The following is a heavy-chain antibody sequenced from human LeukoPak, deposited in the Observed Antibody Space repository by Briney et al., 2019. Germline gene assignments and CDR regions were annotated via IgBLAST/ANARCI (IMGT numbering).Heavy chain of an antibody. CDR2: IKGDETEK. Sequence: PGRSLRVSCAASGFTFSDFGMNWVRQAPGKGLEWVAFIKGDETEKHYVDSLKGRFTISRDNAENSLSLQMNSLTVEDTAVYFCARGRFFYGWGIDVWGQGTTVIVSS. J-gene: IGHJ6*02. CDR3: ARGRFFYGWGIDV. D-gene: IGHD2/OR15-2a*01. CDR1: GFTFSDFG. V-gene: IGHV3-7*01.